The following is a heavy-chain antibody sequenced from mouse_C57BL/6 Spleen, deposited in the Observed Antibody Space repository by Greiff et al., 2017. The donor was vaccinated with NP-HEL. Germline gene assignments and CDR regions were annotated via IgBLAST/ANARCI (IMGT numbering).Heavy chain of an antibody. Sequence: LMKPGASVKLSCKATGYTFTGYWIEWVKQRPGHGLEWIGEILPGSGSTNYNEKFKGKATFTADTSSNTAYMQLSSLTTEDSAIYYCARRGYYGSSPYWYFDVWGTGTTVTVSS. CDR2: ILPGSGST. J-gene: IGHJ1*03. V-gene: IGHV1-9*01. CDR1: GYTFTGYW. CDR3: ARRGYYGSSPYWYFDV. D-gene: IGHD1-1*01.